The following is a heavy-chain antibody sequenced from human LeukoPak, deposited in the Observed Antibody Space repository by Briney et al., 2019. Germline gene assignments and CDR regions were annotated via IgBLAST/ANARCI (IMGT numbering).Heavy chain of an antibody. CDR1: GGTFSGYA. J-gene: IGHJ3*02. CDR3: ARDFVGLGIRLGKSFDI. CDR2: IIPILGIA. D-gene: IGHD3-16*01. Sequence: SVKVSCKASGGTFSGYAISWVRQAPGQGLEWMGRIIPILGIANYAQKFQRRVTITADKSTSTAYMELSSLRSEDTAVYYCARDFVGLGIRLGKSFDIWGQGTMVTVSS. V-gene: IGHV1-69*04.